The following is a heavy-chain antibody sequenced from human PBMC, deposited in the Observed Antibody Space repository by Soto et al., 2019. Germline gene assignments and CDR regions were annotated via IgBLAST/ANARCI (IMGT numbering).Heavy chain of an antibody. V-gene: IGHV3-48*01. CDR3: ARAYLVVVAATPYYYYMDV. J-gene: IGHJ6*03. Sequence: GGSLRLSCAASGFTFSSYSMNWVRQAPGKGLEWVSYISSSSSTIYYADSVKGRFTISRDNAKNSLYLQMNSLRAEDTAVYYCARAYLVVVAATPYYYYMDVWGKGTTVTVSS. D-gene: IGHD2-15*01. CDR2: ISSSSSTI. CDR1: GFTFSSYS.